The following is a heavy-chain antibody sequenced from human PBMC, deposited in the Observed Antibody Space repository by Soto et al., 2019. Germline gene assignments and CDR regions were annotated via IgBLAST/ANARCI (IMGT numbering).Heavy chain of an antibody. CDR3: ASGDVAAAGTLTDY. CDR1: GFTFSGYS. J-gene: IGHJ4*02. Sequence: GGSLRLSCAASGFTFSGYSMNWVRRAPGKGLEWVSCISSSGSYIYYADSLKGRFTISRDNAKNSLYLQMSSLRAEDTAVYYCASGDVAAAGTLTDYWGQGTLVTVSS. D-gene: IGHD6-13*01. CDR2: ISSSGSYI. V-gene: IGHV3-21*01.